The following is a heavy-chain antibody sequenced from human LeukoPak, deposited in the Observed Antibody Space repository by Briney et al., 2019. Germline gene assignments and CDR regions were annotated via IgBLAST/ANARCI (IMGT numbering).Heavy chain of an antibody. Sequence: SETLSLTCAVYGGSFSGYYRSWIRQPPGKGLEWIGEINHSGSTNYNPSLKSRVTISVDTSKNQFSLKLSSVTAADTAVYYCARGGEYDSSGYFPNFDYWGQGTLVTVSS. J-gene: IGHJ4*02. CDR3: ARGGEYDSSGYFPNFDY. D-gene: IGHD3-22*01. CDR1: GGSFSGYY. CDR2: INHSGST. V-gene: IGHV4-34*01.